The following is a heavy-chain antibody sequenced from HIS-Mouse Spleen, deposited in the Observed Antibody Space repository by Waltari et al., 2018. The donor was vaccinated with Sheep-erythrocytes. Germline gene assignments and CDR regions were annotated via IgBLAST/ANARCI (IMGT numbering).Heavy chain of an antibody. V-gene: IGHV3-21*01. CDR2: VSGSMGYR. CDR1: GFTFSSYS. CDR3: ARVASGATFDY. D-gene: IGHD1-26*01. J-gene: IGHJ4*02. Sequence: DVQLVESGGGLVKPGGSLRLSCAASGFTFSSYSMNWVRQAPGKGLEGGASVSGSMGYRCYADAVKGRFTLSRDDAKNSLYLHMNSLRAEDTAVYYCARVASGATFDYWGQGTLVTVSS.